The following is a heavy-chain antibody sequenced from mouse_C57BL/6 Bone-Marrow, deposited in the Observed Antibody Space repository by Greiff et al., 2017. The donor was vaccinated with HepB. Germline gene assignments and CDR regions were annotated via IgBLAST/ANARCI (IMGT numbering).Heavy chain of an antibody. D-gene: IGHD2-13*01. CDR1: GFNIKDDY. V-gene: IGHV14-4*01. CDR2: IDPENGDT. J-gene: IGHJ1*03. CDR3: TTLTTLGFFDV. Sequence: VHVKQSGAELVRPGASVKLSCTASGFNIKDDYMHWVKQRPEQGLEWIGWIDPENGDTEYASKFQGKATITADTSSNTAYLQLSSLTSEDTAVYYCTTLTTLGFFDVWGTGTTVTVSS.